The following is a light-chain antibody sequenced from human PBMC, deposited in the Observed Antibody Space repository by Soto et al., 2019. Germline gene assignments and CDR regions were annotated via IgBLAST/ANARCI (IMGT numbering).Light chain of an antibody. CDR2: EVT. V-gene: IGLV2-8*01. CDR1: SSDVGAYNY. J-gene: IGLJ3*02. CDR3: SSFASSTTWV. Sequence: QSALTQPPSASGSPGQSVTISCTGTSSDVGAYNYVSWYQQHAGKAPKLVIYEVTKRPSGVPDRFSGSKSANTASLTVSGLEADDESDYYCSSFASSTTWVLGRGTKLTVL.